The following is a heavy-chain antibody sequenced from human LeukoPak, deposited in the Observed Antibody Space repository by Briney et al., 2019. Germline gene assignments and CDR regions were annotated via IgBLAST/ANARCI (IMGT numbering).Heavy chain of an antibody. CDR2: ISAYNGKT. CDR1: VYTFSSYG. V-gene: IGHV1-18*01. D-gene: IGHD1-26*01. CDR3: ARVGATLVNWFDH. Sequence: ASVTVSFTSSVYTFSSYGIRWVRQAPGQGREWMGWISAYNGKTTYAQRLQGTVTMSNDTPTSTAYIQMRSLRSDDTAVYYCARVGATLVNWFDHWGQGTLVTVSS. J-gene: IGHJ5*02.